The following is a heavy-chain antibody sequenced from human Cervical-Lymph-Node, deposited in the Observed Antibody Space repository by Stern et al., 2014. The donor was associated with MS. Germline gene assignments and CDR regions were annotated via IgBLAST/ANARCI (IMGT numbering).Heavy chain of an antibody. CDR1: GGSISSYY. V-gene: IGHV4-59*08. J-gene: IGHJ4*02. CDR2: IHYSGTT. D-gene: IGHD3-3*01. Sequence: QVQLQESGPGLVKPSETLSLTCTVSGGSISSYYWTWIRQPPGKGLEWIGYIHYSGTTNYNPSVRSRVTMSMDTAKNQFSLKPTSVTAADTAVYYCARRWSGVDYWGQGTLVTVSS. CDR3: ARRWSGVDY.